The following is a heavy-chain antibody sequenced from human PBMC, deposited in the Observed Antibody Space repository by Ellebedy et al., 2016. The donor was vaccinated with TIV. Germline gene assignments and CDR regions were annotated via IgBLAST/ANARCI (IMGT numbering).Heavy chain of an antibody. D-gene: IGHD2-2*01. CDR3: ATLTAYCSTTSCYSRDFYGMDV. Sequence: ASVKVSCKTSGYTFSSYGISWVRQAPGQGLEWMGWIIPHNGDTSYAQKLHDRVTMNTDTSTTTAYMELRSLRSDDTAVYYCATLTAYCSTTSCYSRDFYGMDVWGQGTTVTVSS. V-gene: IGHV1-18*01. J-gene: IGHJ6*02. CDR2: IIPHNGDT. CDR1: GYTFSSYG.